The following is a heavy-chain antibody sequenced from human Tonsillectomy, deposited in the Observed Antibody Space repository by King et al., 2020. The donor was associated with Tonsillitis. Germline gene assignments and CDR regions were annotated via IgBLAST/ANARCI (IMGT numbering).Heavy chain of an antibody. J-gene: IGHJ4*02. CDR1: GFTFSHHY. CDR3: ARESGPLGDFDV. V-gene: IGHV3-72*01. CDR2: IRNKANTYTT. Sequence: VQLVESGGGLVQPGGSLRLSCAASGFTFSHHYMDWVRQAPGKGLEWVGRIRNKANTYTTEYAASVKGRFTISRDDSKNSLYLQMNSLKTEDTSVYYCARESGPLGDFDVWGQGTLVTVSS.